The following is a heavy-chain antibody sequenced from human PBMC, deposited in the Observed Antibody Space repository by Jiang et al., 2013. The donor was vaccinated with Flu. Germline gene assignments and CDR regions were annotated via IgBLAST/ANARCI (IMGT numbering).Heavy chain of an antibody. CDR1: GGTFSSYA. Sequence: SGAEVKKPGSSVKVSCKASGGTFSSYAISWVRQAPGQGLEWMGGIIPIFGTANYAQKFQGRVTITADESTSTAYMELSSLRSEDTAVYYCARDFINTYYYDSSGYSAFDIWGQGTMVTVSS. D-gene: IGHD3-22*01. V-gene: IGHV1-69*01. CDR2: IIPIFGTA. CDR3: ARDFINTYYYDSSGYSAFDI. J-gene: IGHJ3*02.